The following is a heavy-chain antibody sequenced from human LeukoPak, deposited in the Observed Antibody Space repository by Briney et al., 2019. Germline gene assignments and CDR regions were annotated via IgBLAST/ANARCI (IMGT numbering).Heavy chain of an antibody. Sequence: SGTLSLTCAVSGYSISSGYYWGWIRQPPGKGLEWIGSIHHSGSTYYNPSLKSRVTISVDTSKNQFSLKLSSVTAADTAVYHCAGTFRTVVGYWGQGTLVTVSS. D-gene: IGHD4-23*01. CDR1: GYSISSGYY. V-gene: IGHV4-38-2*01. CDR3: AGTFRTVVGY. J-gene: IGHJ4*02. CDR2: IHHSGST.